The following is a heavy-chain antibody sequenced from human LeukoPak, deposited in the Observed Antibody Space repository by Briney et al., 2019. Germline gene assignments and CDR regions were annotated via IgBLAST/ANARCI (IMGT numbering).Heavy chain of an antibody. CDR1: GGSFSGYY. Sequence: PSETLSLTCAVYGGSFSGYYWSWIRQPPGKGLEWIGEINHSGSTNYNPSLKSRVTISVDTSKNQFSLKLSSVTAADTAVYYCARGEGIVVVPAAMPGIFDYWGQGTLVTVSS. CDR2: INHSGST. J-gene: IGHJ4*02. D-gene: IGHD2-2*01. V-gene: IGHV4-34*01. CDR3: ARGEGIVVVPAAMPGIFDY.